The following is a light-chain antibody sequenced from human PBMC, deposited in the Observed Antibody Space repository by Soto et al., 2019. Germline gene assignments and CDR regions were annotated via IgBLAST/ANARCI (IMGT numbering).Light chain of an antibody. V-gene: IGKV1-5*03. CDR1: QSISRW. Sequence: DIPMTQSPSNLSASVGDRVTITCRASQSISRWLAWYQHKPGKAPKLLIYKASTLESGVPSRFSGSGSGTEFTLTSSSLQADEFAAYYCQQYNSFRAFGQGTKVEIK. CDR3: QQYNSFRA. CDR2: KAS. J-gene: IGKJ1*01.